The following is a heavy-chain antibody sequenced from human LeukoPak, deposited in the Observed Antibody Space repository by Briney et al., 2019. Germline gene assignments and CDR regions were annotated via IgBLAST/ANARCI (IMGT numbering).Heavy chain of an antibody. Sequence: GGSLRLSCSASGLTFSTYAMHWLRQAPGKGLEWVAVTSHDGSKKNYADSVKGRFTISRDNSKNTLYLQMNSLRAEDTAVYYCATRVVPAAQFDYWGQGTLVTVSS. V-gene: IGHV3-30*01. CDR1: GLTFSTYA. D-gene: IGHD2-2*01. CDR2: TSHDGSKK. J-gene: IGHJ4*02. CDR3: ATRVVPAAQFDY.